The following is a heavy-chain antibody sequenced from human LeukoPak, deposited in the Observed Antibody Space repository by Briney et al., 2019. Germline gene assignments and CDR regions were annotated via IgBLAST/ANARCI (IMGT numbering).Heavy chain of an antibody. J-gene: IGHJ5*02. CDR1: GGSISSYY. V-gene: IGHV4-59*01. CDR3: ARVPLRSGIKWFDP. Sequence: PSETLSLTCTVSGGSISSYYWSWIRQPPGKGLEWIGYIYYSGSTNYNPSLKSRVTISVDTSKNRFSLKLSSVTAADTAVYYCARVPLRSGIKWFDPWGQGTLVTVSS. CDR2: IYYSGST. D-gene: IGHD1-26*01.